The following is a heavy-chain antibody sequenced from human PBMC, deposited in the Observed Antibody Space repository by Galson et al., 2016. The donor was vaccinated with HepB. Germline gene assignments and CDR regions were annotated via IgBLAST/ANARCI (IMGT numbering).Heavy chain of an antibody. V-gene: IGHV1-8*01. CDR3: ARAPNSGSYYDWFDP. J-gene: IGHJ5*02. CDR2: TSPNSGDT. Sequence: SVKVSCKASGYTFISYDINWVRQATGQGLEWMGWTSPNSGDTGYAQKFQGRVTMTRDTSTSTAYMELSSLRSEDTAVYYCARAPNSGSYYDWFDPWGQGTLVTVSS. D-gene: IGHD1-26*01. CDR1: GYTFISYD.